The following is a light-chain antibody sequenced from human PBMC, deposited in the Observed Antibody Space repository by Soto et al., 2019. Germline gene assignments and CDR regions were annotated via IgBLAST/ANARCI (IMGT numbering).Light chain of an antibody. CDR2: GAS. Sequence: MTLSPSSVSASVGDRVTLTCRASQRLGSNVAWYQQDSGQAPRLLIYGASARATGIPARFIGSGSGTEFTLNISSLEAEGFAGDYSQEHTIEAASTLGPGTQLDI. CDR3: QEHTIEAAST. CDR1: QRLGSN. V-gene: IGKV3-15*01. J-gene: IGKJ2*01.